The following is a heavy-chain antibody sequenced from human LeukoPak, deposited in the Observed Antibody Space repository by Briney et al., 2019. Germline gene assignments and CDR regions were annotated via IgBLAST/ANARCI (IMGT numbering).Heavy chain of an antibody. V-gene: IGHV4-34*01. CDR3: ARGPGGPNWLFWASEYYFDY. CDR2: INHSGST. Sequence: SETLSLTCAVYGGSFSSYYWSWIRQPPGKGLEWIGEINHSGSTNYNPSLKSRVTISVDTSKNQFSLKLSSVTAADTAVYYCARGPGGPNWLFWASEYYFDYWGQGTLVTVSS. D-gene: IGHD7-27*01. J-gene: IGHJ4*02. CDR1: GGSFSSYY.